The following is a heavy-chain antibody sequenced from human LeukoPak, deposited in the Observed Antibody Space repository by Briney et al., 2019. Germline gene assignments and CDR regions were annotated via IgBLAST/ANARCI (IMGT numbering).Heavy chain of an antibody. CDR3: ARHLVAGYSSGLLDY. J-gene: IGHJ4*02. D-gene: IGHD6-19*01. Sequence: PSETLSLTCAVYGGSFSGYYWSWIRQPPGKGLEWIGEINHSGSTNYNPSLKSRVTISVDTSKNQFSLKLSSVTAADTAVYYCARHLVAGYSSGLLDYWGQGTLVTVSS. V-gene: IGHV4-34*01. CDR2: INHSGST. CDR1: GGSFSGYY.